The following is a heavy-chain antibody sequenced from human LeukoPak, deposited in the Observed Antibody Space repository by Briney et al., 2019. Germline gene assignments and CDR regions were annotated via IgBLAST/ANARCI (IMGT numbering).Heavy chain of an antibody. CDR1: GFTFSSYW. Sequence: GGSLRLSCAASGFTFSSYWMHWVRQVPGKGLVWVARINPGGSSITYADSVKGRLTISRVNAKNTLYLQMDSLRAEDTGVYYCARSNQADDYWGQGTLVTVSS. V-gene: IGHV3-74*01. CDR2: INPGGSSI. D-gene: IGHD1-14*01. J-gene: IGHJ4*02. CDR3: ARSNQADDY.